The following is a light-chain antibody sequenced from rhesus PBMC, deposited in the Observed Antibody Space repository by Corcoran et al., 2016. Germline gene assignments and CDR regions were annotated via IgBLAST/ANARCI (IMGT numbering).Light chain of an antibody. Sequence: DIVMTQTPLSLPVTPGEPASISCRSSQSLLDSDGYTHLHWYLQKPGQSPQLLIDLGSNRASGVPERFSGSGSSTDFTMKISRVEAEDVGVYYCMLTRQTPYSFGQGTKVEIK. CDR2: LGS. CDR3: MLTRQTPYS. V-gene: IGKV2-78*01. J-gene: IGKJ2*01. CDR1: QSLLDSDGYTH.